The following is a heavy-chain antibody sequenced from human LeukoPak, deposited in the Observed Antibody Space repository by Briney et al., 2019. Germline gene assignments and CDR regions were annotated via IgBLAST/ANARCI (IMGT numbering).Heavy chain of an antibody. CDR2: ITHSGST. J-gene: IGHJ4*02. CDR3: ARGRSDILTGYPTFDY. CDR1: AGSFSGYY. D-gene: IGHD3-9*01. Sequence: SETLSLTCAVYAGSFSGYYWTWIRQPPGKGLEWIGEITHSGSTNYNPSLKSRVTTSIDTSKNQFSLKLSSVTAADTAVYYCARGRSDILTGYPTFDYWGQGTPVTVSS. V-gene: IGHV4-34*01.